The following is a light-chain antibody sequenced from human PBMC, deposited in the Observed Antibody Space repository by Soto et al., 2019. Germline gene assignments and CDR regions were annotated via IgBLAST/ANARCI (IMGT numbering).Light chain of an antibody. CDR2: ATS. CDR3: KQPKTYPHT. V-gene: IGKV1-9*01. J-gene: IGKJ4*01. CDR1: QGLNHY. Sequence: DIQLTQSPSFLSASVGDRVTITCRASQGLNHYFAWYQKKPGKAPKLLIYATSILQSGVPSRFSGSGSGTDITLKISSLQHENYTTYDCKQPKTYPHTFSGGTKVEIK.